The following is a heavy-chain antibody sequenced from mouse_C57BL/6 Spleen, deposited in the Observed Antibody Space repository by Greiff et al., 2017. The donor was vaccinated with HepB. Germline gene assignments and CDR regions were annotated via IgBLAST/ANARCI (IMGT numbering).Heavy chain of an antibody. J-gene: IGHJ2*01. CDR3: TSYGNYGDYFDY. V-gene: IGHV1-15*01. CDR1: GYTFTDYE. D-gene: IGHD2-1*01. Sequence: QVHVKQSGAELVRPGASVTLSCKASGYTFTDYEMHWVKQTPVHGLEWIGAIDPETGGTAYNQKFKGKAILTADKSSSTAYMELRSLTSEDSAVYYCTSYGNYGDYFDYWGQGTTLTVSS. CDR2: IDPETGGT.